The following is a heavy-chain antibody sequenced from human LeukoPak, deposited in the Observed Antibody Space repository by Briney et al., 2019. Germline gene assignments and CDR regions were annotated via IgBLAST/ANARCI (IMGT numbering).Heavy chain of an antibody. D-gene: IGHD6-19*01. CDR3: ARRSRRYSSGYPYYFDY. J-gene: IGHJ4*02. CDR1: GSSFTSYW. CDR2: IYPGDSGT. Sequence: GESLQISCQGSGSSFTSYWIGWVRRLPGKGLEWMGIIYPGDSGTRYSPSFQGQVTISADKSISTAYLQWSSLKASDTAMYYCARRSRRYSSGYPYYFDYWGQGTLVTVS. V-gene: IGHV5-51*01.